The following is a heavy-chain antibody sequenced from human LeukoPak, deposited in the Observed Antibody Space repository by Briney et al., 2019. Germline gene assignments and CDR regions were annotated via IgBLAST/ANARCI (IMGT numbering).Heavy chain of an antibody. CDR3: TRDDGLVF. V-gene: IGHV3-72*01. CDR1: GFTFSDHY. CDR2: TRYKANSYTT. Sequence: GGSLRLSCAASGFTFSDHYMDWVRQAPGKGLEWIGRTRYKANSYTTEYAAFVRGTFTISRDDSKNSLYLQMNGLKTEDTAVYYCTRDDGLVFWGQGTLVTVSS. J-gene: IGHJ4*02. D-gene: IGHD2-8*01.